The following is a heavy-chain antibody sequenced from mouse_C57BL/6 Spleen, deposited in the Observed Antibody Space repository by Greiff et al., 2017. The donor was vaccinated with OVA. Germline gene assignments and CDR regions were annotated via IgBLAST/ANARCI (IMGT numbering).Heavy chain of an antibody. V-gene: IGHV1-76*01. CDR2: IYPGSGNT. CDR1: GYTFTDYY. D-gene: IGHD1-1*01. CDR3: ARSYYYGSSPWFAY. J-gene: IGHJ3*01. Sequence: VQLQQSGAELVRPGASVKLSYKASGYTFTDYYINWVKQRPGQGLEWIARIYPGSGNTYYNEKFKGKATLTAEKSSSTAYMQLSSLTSEDSAVYFCARSYYYGSSPWFAYWGQGTLVTVSA.